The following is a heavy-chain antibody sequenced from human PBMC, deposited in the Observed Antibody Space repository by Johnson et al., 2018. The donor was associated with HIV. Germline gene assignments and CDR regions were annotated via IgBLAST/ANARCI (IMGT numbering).Heavy chain of an antibody. CDR2: IYSGGST. Sequence: VQLVESGGGLIQPGGSLRLSCAASGFTVSSNYMSWVRQAPGKGLEWVSVIYSGGSTYYADSVKGRFTISRDNAKNSLYLQMNSLRAEDTAVYYCARVLTPDAFDIWGQGTMVTVSS. CDR1: GFTVSSNY. J-gene: IGHJ3*02. D-gene: IGHD2-8*02. V-gene: IGHV3-53*01. CDR3: ARVLTPDAFDI.